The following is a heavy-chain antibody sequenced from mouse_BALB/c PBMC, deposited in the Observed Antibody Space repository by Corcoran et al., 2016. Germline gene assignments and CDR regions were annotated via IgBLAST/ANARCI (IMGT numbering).Heavy chain of an antibody. D-gene: IGHD2-1*01. CDR2: INPYNDGT. Sequence: EVQLQQSGPELVKPGASVKMSCKASGYTFTSYVMHWVKQKPGQSLEWIGYINPYNDGTKYNEKFKGKATLTSDKSSSTAYMELSSLTSEDSAVYYCARRMGKDAMDYWGQGTSVTVSS. CDR3: ARRMGKDAMDY. J-gene: IGHJ4*01. CDR1: GYTFTSYV. V-gene: IGHV1S136*01.